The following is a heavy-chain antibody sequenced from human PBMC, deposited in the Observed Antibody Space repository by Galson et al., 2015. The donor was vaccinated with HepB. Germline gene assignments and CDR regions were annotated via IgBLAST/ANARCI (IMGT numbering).Heavy chain of an antibody. D-gene: IGHD3-10*01. CDR2: ISPGSSYT. Sequence: SLRFSCAASGFTFRDFFMTWIRQSPGKGLEWLSYISPGSSYTHYADSVKGRFTISRDNARNSIYLQMHNLRVEDTAVYFCVRVAVGSSHWFDPWGQGTLVTVSP. CDR1: GFTFRDFF. CDR3: VRVAVGSSHWFDP. V-gene: IGHV3-11*05. J-gene: IGHJ5*02.